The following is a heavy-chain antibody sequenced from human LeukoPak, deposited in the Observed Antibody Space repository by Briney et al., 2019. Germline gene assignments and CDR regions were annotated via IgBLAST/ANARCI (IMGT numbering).Heavy chain of an antibody. D-gene: IGHD1-26*01. CDR1: GFTFSSYG. V-gene: IGHV3-33*06. J-gene: IGHJ4*02. CDR3: AKDGLEWELYFDY. Sequence: GRSLRLSCAASGFTFSSYGMHWVRQAPGKGLEWVAVLWYDGSNKYYADSVKGRFTISRDNSKNTLYLQMNSLRAEDTAVYYCAKDGLEWELYFDYWGQGTLVTVSS. CDR2: LWYDGSNK.